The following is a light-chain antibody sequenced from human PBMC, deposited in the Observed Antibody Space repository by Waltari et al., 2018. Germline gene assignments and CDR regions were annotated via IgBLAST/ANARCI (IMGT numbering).Light chain of an antibody. V-gene: IGLV2-8*01. CDR1: SSDFGNYNF. CDR2: EVT. CDR3: SSFAGRWV. J-gene: IGLJ3*02. Sequence: QSARTQPPSASGSPGQSVTISCTGTSSDFGNYNFVSWYQQHPGKAPKVIIYEVTKRSSGVPDRFSGSKSCNTASLTVSGLQAEDEADYYCSSFAGRWVFGGGTKLTVL.